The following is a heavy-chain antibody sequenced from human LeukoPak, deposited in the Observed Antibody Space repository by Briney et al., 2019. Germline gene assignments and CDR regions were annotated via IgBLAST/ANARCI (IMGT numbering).Heavy chain of an antibody. CDR3: ARGVYIAAAQYGY. CDR1: GASIRSYY. CDR2: IYYSESA. J-gene: IGHJ4*02. V-gene: IGHV4-59*01. Sequence: SETLSLTCTVSGASIRSYYWSWIRQTPGKGLEWIGHIYYSESANYNPSLKSRITISVDTSKNQFSLKLSSVTAADTAVYYCARGVYIAAAQYGYWGQGTLVTVSS. D-gene: IGHD6-13*01.